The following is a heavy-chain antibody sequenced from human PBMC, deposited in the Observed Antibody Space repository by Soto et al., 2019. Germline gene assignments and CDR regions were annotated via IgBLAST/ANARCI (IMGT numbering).Heavy chain of an antibody. Sequence: GESLKISCKGSGYSFTSYWIGWVLQIPGKGLEWMGIIYPGDSDTRYSPSFQGQVTISADKSISTAYLQWSSLKASDTAMYYCAGQDTMVRNHDAFDIWGQGTMVTVSS. CDR1: GYSFTSYW. CDR3: AGQDTMVRNHDAFDI. D-gene: IGHD3-10*01. CDR2: IYPGDSDT. J-gene: IGHJ3*02. V-gene: IGHV5-51*01.